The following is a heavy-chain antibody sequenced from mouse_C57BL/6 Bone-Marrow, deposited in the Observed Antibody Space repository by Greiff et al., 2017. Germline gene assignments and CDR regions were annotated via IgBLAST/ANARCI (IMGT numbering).Heavy chain of an antibody. V-gene: IGHV1-72*01. CDR2: IDPYSGGT. Sequence: QVQLQQPGAELVKPGASVKLSCKASGYTFTSYWMHWVKQRPGRGLEWIGRIDPYSGGTKYNEKFKSKATLTVDKPSSSAYMQLSSLTSEDAAVYYYASWSRAMDYWGQGTSVTVAS. J-gene: IGHJ4*01. CDR3: ASWSRAMDY. CDR1: GYTFTSYW.